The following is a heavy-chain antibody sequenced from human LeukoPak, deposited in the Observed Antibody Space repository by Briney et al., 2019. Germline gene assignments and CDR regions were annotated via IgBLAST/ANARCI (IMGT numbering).Heavy chain of an antibody. D-gene: IGHD3-9*01. Sequence: GASVKVSCKASGGTFSSYAISWVRQAPGQGLEWMGRIIPILGIANYAQKFQGRVTITADKSTSTAYMELSSLRSEDTAVYYCARGYYDILTGYYIDDYWGQGTLVTVSS. CDR2: IIPILGIA. CDR3: ARGYYDILTGYYIDDY. V-gene: IGHV1-69*04. J-gene: IGHJ4*02. CDR1: GGTFSSYA.